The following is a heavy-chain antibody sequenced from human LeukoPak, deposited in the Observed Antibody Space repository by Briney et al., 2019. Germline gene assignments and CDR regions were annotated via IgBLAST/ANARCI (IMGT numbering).Heavy chain of an antibody. CDR3: ARDHSSSWPWGSKYNWFDP. J-gene: IGHJ5*02. V-gene: IGHV3-23*01. Sequence: GGSLRLSCAASGFTFSSNAMCWVRQAPGKGLEWVSLISGTGGTTYYADSVKGRFTISRDNSKNTLYLQMNSLRAEDTAVYYCARDHSSSWPWGSKYNWFDPWGQGTLVTVSS. D-gene: IGHD6-13*01. CDR2: ISGTGGTT. CDR1: GFTFSSNA.